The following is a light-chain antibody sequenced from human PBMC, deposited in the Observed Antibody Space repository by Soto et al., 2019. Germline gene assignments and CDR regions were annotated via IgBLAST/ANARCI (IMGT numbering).Light chain of an antibody. Sequence: EIVMTQSPPTLSVSPGERATLSSRASQSVGSNLAWYQQKPGQVPRLLIYGASTRATAIPASFSGSGSGTEFTLTISRLQSVDFAVYYCQQYDRWPWTFGQGTKVEIK. CDR3: QQYDRWPWT. J-gene: IGKJ1*01. CDR2: GAS. CDR1: QSVGSN. V-gene: IGKV3-15*01.